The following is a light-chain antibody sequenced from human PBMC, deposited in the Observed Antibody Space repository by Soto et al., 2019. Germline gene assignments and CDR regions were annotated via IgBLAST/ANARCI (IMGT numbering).Light chain of an antibody. CDR2: ATS. J-gene: IGKJ4*01. Sequence: DIQLTHSPSFLSASVGARVTITCRASQDISNYLAWYLQKPGEAPKFLIYATSTLQSGVPPRFSGSGSGTEFTLTISSLQPEDFATYYCQQVNSYPLTFGGGTKVDIK. CDR1: QDISNY. V-gene: IGKV1-9*01. CDR3: QQVNSYPLT.